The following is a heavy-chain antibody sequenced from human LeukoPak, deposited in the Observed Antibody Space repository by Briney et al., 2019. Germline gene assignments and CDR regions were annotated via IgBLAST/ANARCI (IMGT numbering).Heavy chain of an antibody. V-gene: IGHV3-30-3*01. CDR3: ASEAIPYYYDGGAFDI. D-gene: IGHD3-22*01. CDR2: ISYDGSNK. CDR1: GFTFSSYA. J-gene: IGHJ3*02. Sequence: GGSLRLSYAASGFTFSSYAMHWVRQAPGKGLEWVAVISYDGSNKYYADSVKGRFTISRDNSKNTLYLQMNSLRAEDTAVYYCASEAIPYYYDGGAFDIWGQGTMVTVSS.